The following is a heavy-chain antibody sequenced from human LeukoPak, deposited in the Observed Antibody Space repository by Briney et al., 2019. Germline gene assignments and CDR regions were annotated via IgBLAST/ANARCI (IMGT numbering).Heavy chain of an antibody. J-gene: IGHJ4*02. V-gene: IGHV3-23*01. CDR2: ISDSGNT. Sequence: GGSLRLSCAASGFIFNNYAMSWVRQAPGKGLEWVSAISDSGNTYHADSVKGRFTISRDSSKNTLFLQMNRLRPEDAAVYYCAKAPVTTCRGAHCYPFDYWGQGTLVTVSS. CDR1: GFIFNNYA. D-gene: IGHD2-15*01. CDR3: AKAPVTTCRGAHCYPFDY.